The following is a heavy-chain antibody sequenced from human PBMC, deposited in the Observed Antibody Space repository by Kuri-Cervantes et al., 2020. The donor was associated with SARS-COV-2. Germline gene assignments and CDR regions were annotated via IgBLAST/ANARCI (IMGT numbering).Heavy chain of an antibody. J-gene: IGHJ3*02. V-gene: IGHV3-21*01. CDR3: ARGPRVYDILTGYYCAFDI. CDR1: GSTFSSYS. CDR2: ISSSSSYI. D-gene: IGHD3-9*01. Sequence: GESLKISCAASGSTFSSYSMNWVRQAPGKGLEWVSSISSSSSYIYYADSVKGRFTISRDNAKNSLYLQMNSLRAEDTAVYYCARGPRVYDILTGYYCAFDIWGQGTMVTVSS.